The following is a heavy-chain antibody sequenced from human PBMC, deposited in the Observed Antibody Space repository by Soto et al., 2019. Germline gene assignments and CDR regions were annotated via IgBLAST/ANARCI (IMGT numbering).Heavy chain of an antibody. D-gene: IGHD2-21*02. V-gene: IGHV3-30*18. CDR2: ISYDGSNK. J-gene: IGHJ4*02. Sequence: QVQLVESGGGVVQPGRSLRLSCAASGFTFSSYGMHWVRQAPGKGLEWVAVISYDGSNKYYADSVKGRFTISRDNSKNXLXXQMNSLRAEETAVYYCAKDQFLRSVVVVTASLLDYWGQGTLVTVSS. CDR1: GFTFSSYG. CDR3: AKDQFLRSVVVVTASLLDY.